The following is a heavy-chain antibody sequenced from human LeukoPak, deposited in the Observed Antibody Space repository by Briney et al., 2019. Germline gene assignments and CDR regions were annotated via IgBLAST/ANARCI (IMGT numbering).Heavy chain of an antibody. J-gene: IGHJ4*02. D-gene: IGHD3-22*01. CDR1: GYTFTGYY. CDR3: AGSRAHDYDSSGYYPILDY. Sequence: GASVKVSCKAAGYTFTGYYMHWVRRAPGQGLEWMGWINPNSGGTNYAQKFQGRVTMTRDTSISTAYMELSRLRSDDTAVYYCAGSRAHDYDSSGYYPILDYRGQGALVTVSS. V-gene: IGHV1-2*02. CDR2: INPNSGGT.